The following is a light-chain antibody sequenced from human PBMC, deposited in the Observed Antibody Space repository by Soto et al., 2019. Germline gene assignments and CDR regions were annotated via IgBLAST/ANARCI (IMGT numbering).Light chain of an antibody. J-gene: IGKJ1*01. CDR2: KAS. V-gene: IGKV1-5*03. CDR1: QSINIW. CDR3: QQYNVYWT. Sequence: DIPMTQSPSTLSASVGDRVTITCRASQSINIWLAWYQQKPGRAPKLLIYKASTLESGVPSRFSGSGSGTEFTLTISSLQPDDFATYYCQQYNVYWTFGQGTKVDIK.